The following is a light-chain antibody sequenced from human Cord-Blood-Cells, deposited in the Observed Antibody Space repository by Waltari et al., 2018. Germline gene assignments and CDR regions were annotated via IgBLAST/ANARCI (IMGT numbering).Light chain of an antibody. Sequence: DIQMTKSPSSLSASVGERVTIPCRASQGISNYLALFQQKPGKALKSLIYAASSLQSGVPSKFSGSGSGTDFTLTISSLQPEDFATYYCQQYNSYPLTFGPGTKVDIK. CDR3: QQYNSYPLT. CDR1: QGISNY. V-gene: IGKV1-16*02. CDR2: AAS. J-gene: IGKJ3*01.